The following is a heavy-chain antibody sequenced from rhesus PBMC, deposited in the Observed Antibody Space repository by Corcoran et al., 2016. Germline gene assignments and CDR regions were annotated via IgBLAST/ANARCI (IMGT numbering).Heavy chain of an antibody. Sequence: QVQLQESGPAVVKPSETLSLTCAVSGGSISSSNWWSWIRQSPGKGLEWIGYIYGSGSSTNYNPSLKIRVTLSVDTSKNQLSLKLSSVTTADTAVYYCARGRISGSRWGQGVLVTVSS. CDR3: ARGRISGSR. J-gene: IGHJ4*01. CDR2: IYGSGSST. D-gene: IGHD2-21*01. V-gene: IGHV4S11*01. CDR1: GGSISSSNW.